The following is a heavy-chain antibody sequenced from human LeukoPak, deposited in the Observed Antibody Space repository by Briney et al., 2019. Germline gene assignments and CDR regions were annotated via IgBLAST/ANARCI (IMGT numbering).Heavy chain of an antibody. CDR2: IIPNSGDT. CDR3: ARDLGTYTFDFDY. J-gene: IGHJ4*02. CDR1: GYTFTGYY. D-gene: IGHD1-26*01. Sequence: ASVKVSCKASGYTFTGYYMHWVRQAPGQGLEWMGWIIPNSGDTKYAQKFQGRVTTTRDTSISTAYMELSRLRSDDTAMYYCARDLGTYTFDFDYWGQGTLVTVSS. V-gene: IGHV1-2*02.